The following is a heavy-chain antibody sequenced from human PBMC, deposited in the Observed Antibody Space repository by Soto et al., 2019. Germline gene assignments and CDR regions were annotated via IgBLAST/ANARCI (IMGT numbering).Heavy chain of an antibody. CDR1: GYSLTGYY. J-gene: IGHJ4*02. D-gene: IGHD3-16*01. CDR2: INPDNGVP. V-gene: IGHV1-2*02. Sequence: QAQLVQSGAEMKKSGASLKISCGASGYSLTGYYVNWARQAPGQGLEWMGWINPDNGVPNYAQKFQGRVTLSRDTSINTAYMELSRLTSDDTAMYYCARTDYLFSTLTYYFDYWGQGTLGTVSS. CDR3: ARTDYLFSTLTYYFDY.